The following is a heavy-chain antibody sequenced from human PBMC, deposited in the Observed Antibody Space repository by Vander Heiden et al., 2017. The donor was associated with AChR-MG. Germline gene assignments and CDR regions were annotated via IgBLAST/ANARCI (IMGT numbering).Heavy chain of an antibody. Sequence: QVQLQDSGSGLVKPSGTLSPTCAVSGGSIRSSNWWSWVRQPPGKGLEWIGEIYHSGSTNYNPSLKSRVTISVDKSKNQFSRKLSSVTAADTAVYYCATNDYGDYDAGWFDPWGQGTLVTVSS. V-gene: IGHV4-4*02. CDR3: ATNDYGDYDAGWFDP. CDR2: IYHSGST. CDR1: GGSIRSSNW. D-gene: IGHD4-17*01. J-gene: IGHJ5*02.